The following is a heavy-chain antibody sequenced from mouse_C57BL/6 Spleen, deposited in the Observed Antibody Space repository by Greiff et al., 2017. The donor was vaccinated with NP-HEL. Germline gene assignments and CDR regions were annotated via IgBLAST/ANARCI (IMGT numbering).Heavy chain of an antibody. V-gene: IGHV1-69*01. Sequence: QVQLQQPGAELVMPGASVKLSCKASGYTFTSYWMHWVKQRPGQGLEWIGDIDPSDSYTNYNQKFKGKSTLTVDKSSSTAYMQLSSLTSEDSAVYYCARCAGTLYAMDYWGQGTSVTVSS. CDR2: IDPSDSYT. CDR3: ARCAGTLYAMDY. D-gene: IGHD4-1*01. CDR1: GYTFTSYW. J-gene: IGHJ4*01.